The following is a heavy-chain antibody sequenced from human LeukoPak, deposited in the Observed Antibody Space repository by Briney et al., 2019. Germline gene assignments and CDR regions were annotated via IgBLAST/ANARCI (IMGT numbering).Heavy chain of an antibody. J-gene: IGHJ6*03. V-gene: IGHV4-34*01. Sequence: SETLSLTCAVYGGSFSGYYWSWIRQPPGKGLEWIGEINHSGSTNYNPSLKSRVTISVDTSKNQFSLKLSSVTAADTAVYYCAVPAAHYYYYYMDVWGKGTTVTVSS. CDR2: INHSGST. D-gene: IGHD2-2*01. CDR1: GGSFSGYY. CDR3: AVPAAHYYYYYMDV.